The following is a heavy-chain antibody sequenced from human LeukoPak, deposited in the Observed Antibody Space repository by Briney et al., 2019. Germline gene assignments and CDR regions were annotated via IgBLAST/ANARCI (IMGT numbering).Heavy chain of an antibody. Sequence: GASVKVSRKASGYTFTSYYMHWVRQAPGQGLEWMGIINPSGYSTIYAQKFQGRVSMTRDMSTSTVYMELSSLRSEDTAVYYCARGRNYYDSSDYYEGDAFDIWGQGTMVTVSS. CDR1: GYTFTSYY. CDR2: INPSGYST. CDR3: ARGRNYYDSSDYYEGDAFDI. J-gene: IGHJ3*02. D-gene: IGHD3-22*01. V-gene: IGHV1-46*01.